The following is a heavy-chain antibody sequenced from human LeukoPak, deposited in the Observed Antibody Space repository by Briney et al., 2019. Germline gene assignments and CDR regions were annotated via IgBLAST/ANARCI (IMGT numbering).Heavy chain of an antibody. CDR2: INHSGST. CDR3: RRYCSSTSCPDY. J-gene: IGHJ4*02. V-gene: IGHV4-34*01. Sequence: SETLSLTCAVCGGSFSGYYWSLIRQPPGKGLEWIGEINHSGSTNYNPSLKSRVTISVDTSKNQFSLKLSSVTAADTAVYYCRRYCSSTSCPDYWGQGTLVTVSS. D-gene: IGHD2-2*01. CDR1: GGSFSGYY.